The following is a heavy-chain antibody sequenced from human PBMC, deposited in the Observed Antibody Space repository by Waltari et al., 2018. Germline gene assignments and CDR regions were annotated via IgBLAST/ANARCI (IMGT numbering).Heavy chain of an antibody. CDR1: GFTFSTHL. D-gene: IGHD1-1*01. CDR2: IDSDGRNT. J-gene: IGHJ4*02. V-gene: IGHV3-74*01. Sequence: EVQLVESGGGLVQPGGSLRLSCVGSGFTFSTHLMHWVRQAPGKGLVWVSRIDSDGRNTLYADAVKGRFTISRDNAKNTLYLQMNSLRAEDTAVYYCARRRDAYNWADYWGQGTLVTVSS. CDR3: ARRRDAYNWADY.